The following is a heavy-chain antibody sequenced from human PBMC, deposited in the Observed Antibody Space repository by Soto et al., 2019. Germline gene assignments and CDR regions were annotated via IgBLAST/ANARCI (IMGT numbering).Heavy chain of an antibody. J-gene: IGHJ4*02. CDR2: ITDTGTMT. Sequence: EVQLLESGGGLVQPGGSLRLSCAASGFTFNTYAMSWVRQAPGKGLEWVSGITDTGTMTYYADSVKGRFTMSSDNSKNTLYLQMSSVIAEDTAIYYCAKGKGSGRSAFDWLGQGTLVTVSS. CDR1: GFTFNTYA. V-gene: IGHV3-23*01. D-gene: IGHD1-26*01. CDR3: AKGKGSGRSAFDW.